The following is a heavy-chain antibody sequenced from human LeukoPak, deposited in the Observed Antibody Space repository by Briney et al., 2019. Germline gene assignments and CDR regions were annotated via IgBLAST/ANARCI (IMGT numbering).Heavy chain of an antibody. V-gene: IGHV3-48*01. CDR3: ARDRDDSSGYRSFGY. CDR2: ISSSSSTI. CDR1: GFTFSSYS. D-gene: IGHD3-22*01. J-gene: IGHJ4*02. Sequence: GGSLRLSCAASGFTFSSYSMNWVRQAPGKGLEWVSYISSSSSTIYYADSVKGRLTISRDNAKNSLYLQMNSLRAEDTAVYYCARDRDDSSGYRSFGYWGQGTLVTVSS.